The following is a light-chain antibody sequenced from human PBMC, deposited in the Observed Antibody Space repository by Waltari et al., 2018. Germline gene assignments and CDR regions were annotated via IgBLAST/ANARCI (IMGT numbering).Light chain of an antibody. CDR3: QQCSDWPT. CDR1: ENIRTK. J-gene: IGKJ1*01. CDR2: GAS. Sequence: TQSPAALSVSPGETATLSCRASENIRTKLTWYQQRPGQAPRLLIYGASTWATGIRDRFSGSGSETEFTLTINSLQSEDFGVYYWQQCSDWPTFGKGTKVEIK. V-gene: IGKV3-15*01.